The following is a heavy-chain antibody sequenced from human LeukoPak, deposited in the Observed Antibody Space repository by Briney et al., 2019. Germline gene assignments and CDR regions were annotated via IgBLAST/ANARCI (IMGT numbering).Heavy chain of an antibody. CDR2: INAGNGKT. CDR1: GYTFISHP. Sequence: GASVKVSCKPSGYTFISHPMHWVRQAPGQRLEWMGWINAGNGKTEYSQKFQGRVTITRDTSASTVCMELNSLRSEDTAMYYCARDRYYGSDGRFNYFDYWGQGTPLTVSS. CDR3: ARDRYYGSDGRFNYFDY. J-gene: IGHJ4*02. V-gene: IGHV1-3*01. D-gene: IGHD3-10*01.